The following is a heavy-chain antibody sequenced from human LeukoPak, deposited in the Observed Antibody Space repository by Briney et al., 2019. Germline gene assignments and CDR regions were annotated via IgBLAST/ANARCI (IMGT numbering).Heavy chain of an antibody. J-gene: IGHJ4*02. V-gene: IGHV4-34*01. CDR1: GGSFSGYY. CDR3: ARGEGVLRYFGR. Sequence: SETLSLTCAVYGGSFSGYYRSWIRQPPGKGLEWIGEINHSGSTNYNPSLKSRVTISVDTSKNQFSLKLSSVTAADTAVYYCARGEGVLRYFGRWGQGTLVTVSS. CDR2: INHSGST. D-gene: IGHD3-9*01.